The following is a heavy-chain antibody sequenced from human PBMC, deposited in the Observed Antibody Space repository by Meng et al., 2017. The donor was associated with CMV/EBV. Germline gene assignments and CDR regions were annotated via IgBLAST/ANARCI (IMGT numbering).Heavy chain of an antibody. CDR2: INWNGGST. V-gene: IGHV3-20*01. J-gene: IGHJ3*02. Sequence: GGSLRLSCTASGFTFGDYAMSWVRQAPGKGLEWVSGINWNGGSTGYADSVKGRFTISRDNAKNSLYLQMNSLRAEDTALYHCARVGYSGSYYDDAFDIWGQGTMVTVSS. CDR3: ARVGYSGSYYDDAFDI. CDR1: GFTFGDYA. D-gene: IGHD1-26*01.